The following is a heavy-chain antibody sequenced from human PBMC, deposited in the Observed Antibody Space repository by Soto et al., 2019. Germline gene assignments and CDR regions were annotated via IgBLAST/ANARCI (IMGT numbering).Heavy chain of an antibody. CDR2: ISAYNGNT. CDR1: GYTFTSYG. V-gene: IGHV1-18*01. J-gene: IGHJ5*02. CDR3: ARGSSIAAAGSRWFDP. Sequence: ASVKVSCKASGYTFTSYGISWVRQAPGQGLEWMGWISAYNGNTNYAQKLQGRVTMTTDTSTSTAYMELRSLRSDDTAVYYCARGSSIAAAGSRWFDPWGQGTLVTVLL. D-gene: IGHD6-13*01.